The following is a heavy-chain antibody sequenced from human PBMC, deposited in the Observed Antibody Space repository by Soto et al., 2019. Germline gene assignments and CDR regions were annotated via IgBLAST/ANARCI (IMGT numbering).Heavy chain of an antibody. V-gene: IGHV4-4*07. CDR3: ARGPEPPYSSRGAWFDP. CDR1: GGSIRSYY. CDR2: IYTSGST. D-gene: IGHD6-13*01. J-gene: IGHJ5*02. Sequence: LSLTCTVSGGSIRSYYWSWIRQPAGKGLEWIGRIYTSGSTNYNPSLKSRVTMSVDTSKNQFSLKLSSVTAADTAVYYCARGPEPPYSSRGAWFDPWGQGTLVTVS.